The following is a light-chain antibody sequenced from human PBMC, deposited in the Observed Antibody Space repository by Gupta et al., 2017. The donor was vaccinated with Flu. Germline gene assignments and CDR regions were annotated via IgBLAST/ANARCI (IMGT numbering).Light chain of an antibody. CDR3: ASYTIRIPFAVI. V-gene: IGLV2-14*01. Sequence: QSALTQPASVSGSHGQSITISCTGTSSDIGGFNYVSWYQQRPGRAPKLLIYEVANRPSGISHRFSGSKSGNTASLTISGLQADDESDYFCASYTIRIPFAVIFGGGTKLTVL. CDR2: EVA. J-gene: IGLJ2*01. CDR1: SSDIGGFNY.